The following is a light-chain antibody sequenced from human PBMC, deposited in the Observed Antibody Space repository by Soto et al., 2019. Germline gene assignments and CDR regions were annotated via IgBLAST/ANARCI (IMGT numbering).Light chain of an antibody. CDR2: GAS. CDR1: QDIKNNY. CDR3: QHYGWPPRM. V-gene: IGKV3-20*01. J-gene: IGKJ1*01. Sequence: IVLTQSPGTLSLSPGERATLSCRASQDIKNNYLAWYQQKPGQAPRLLIYGASSRATGIPDRFSGSGSGTDFTLTISRLEPEDFAVYYCQHYGWPPRMFGPGTNVEIK.